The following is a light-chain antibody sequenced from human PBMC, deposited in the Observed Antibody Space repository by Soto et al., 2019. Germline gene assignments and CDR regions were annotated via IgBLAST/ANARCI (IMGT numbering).Light chain of an antibody. V-gene: IGKV1-39*01. CDR1: QSISGY. CDR2: AAS. CDR3: QQSYSTPPYT. J-gene: IGKJ2*01. Sequence: DIQMTQSPSSLSASVGDTVTITCRASQSISGYLNWYQQQSGKAPKLLIYAASALHSGVPSRFSGSGSGTDFTLTISGLQPEDFATYYCQQSYSTPPYTFGQGTKLEIK.